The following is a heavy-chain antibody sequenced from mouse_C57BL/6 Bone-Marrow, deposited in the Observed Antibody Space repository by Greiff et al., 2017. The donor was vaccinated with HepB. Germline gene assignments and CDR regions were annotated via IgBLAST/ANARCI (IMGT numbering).Heavy chain of an antibody. CDR2: ISTYYGDA. CDR3: ARDFHYYGSSGYYFDY. J-gene: IGHJ2*01. CDR1: GYTFTDYA. D-gene: IGHD1-1*01. V-gene: IGHV1-67*01. Sequence: VKLVESGPELVRPGVSVKISCKGSGYTFTDYAMHWVKQSHAKSLEWIGVISTYYGDASYNQKFKDKATMTVDKSSSTAYMELARLTSEDSAVYYCARDFHYYGSSGYYFDYWGQGTTLTVSS.